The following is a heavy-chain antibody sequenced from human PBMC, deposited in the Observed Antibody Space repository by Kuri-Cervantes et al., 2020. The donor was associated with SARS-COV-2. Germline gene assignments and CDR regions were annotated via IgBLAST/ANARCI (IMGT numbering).Heavy chain of an antibody. D-gene: IGHD3-16*01. V-gene: IGHV3-48*01. J-gene: IGHJ4*02. CDR3: ARDWGPTDY. CDR1: GFSFSSYS. Sequence: LSLTCAASGFSFSSYSFIWVRQAPGKGLEWVSYTDTRSSNIYYADSVKGRFTISRDNVKNSLYLQINTLRVEDTAVYYCARDWGPTDYWGQGTLVTVSS. CDR2: TDTRSSNI.